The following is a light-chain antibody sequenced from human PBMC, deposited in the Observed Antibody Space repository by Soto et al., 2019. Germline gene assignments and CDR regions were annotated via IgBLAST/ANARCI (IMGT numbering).Light chain of an antibody. CDR3: QQYNSYWWT. Sequence: DIQMTQSPPTLSASVGDTVTVTCRASQSVSGRLAWYQQKPGKAPNLLIYDASSLESGVPSRFSGSGSGTEFTLTISSLQPDDFATYYCQQYNSYWWTFGQGTQVEIK. CDR2: DAS. CDR1: QSVSGR. V-gene: IGKV1-5*01. J-gene: IGKJ1*01.